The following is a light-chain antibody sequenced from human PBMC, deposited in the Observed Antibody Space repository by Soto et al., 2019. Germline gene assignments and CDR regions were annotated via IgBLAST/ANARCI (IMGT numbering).Light chain of an antibody. CDR2: DAS. V-gene: IGKV1-5*01. J-gene: IGKJ5*01. Sequence: DVHMSQSPFTLSASVGYRFTITCRASQSISSWLAWYQQKPVKAPKLLXYDASSLESGVPSRFSGSGSGTDFNLTISSLQHEDFANYYCQQLNSYHPITFGQGTRLEIK. CDR1: QSISSW. CDR3: QQLNSYHPIT.